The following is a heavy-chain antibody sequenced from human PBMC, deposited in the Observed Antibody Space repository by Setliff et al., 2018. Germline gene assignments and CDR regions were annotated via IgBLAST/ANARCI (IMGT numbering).Heavy chain of an antibody. J-gene: IGHJ4*02. CDR3: ARRSVRRRNYYFGY. Sequence: SETLSLTCTVSGGSISSSSYYWGWIRQPPGKGLEWIGSIYYSGSTYYNPSLKSRVTISVDTSKNQFSLKLSSVTAADTAAYYCARRSVRRRNYYFGYWGQGTLVTVSS. CDR2: IYYSGST. V-gene: IGHV4-39*01. D-gene: IGHD1-7*01. CDR1: GGSISSSSYY.